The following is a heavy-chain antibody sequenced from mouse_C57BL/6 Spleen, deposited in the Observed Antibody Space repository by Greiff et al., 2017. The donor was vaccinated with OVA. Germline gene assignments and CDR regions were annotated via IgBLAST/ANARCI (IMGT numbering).Heavy chain of an antibody. V-gene: IGHV14-1*01. D-gene: IGHD2-3*01. CDR1: GFNIKDYY. CDR2: IDPEDGDT. CDR3: TSIYDGYYVKMDY. Sequence: EVQLQQSGAELVRPGASVKLSCTASGFNIKDYYMHWVKQRPEQGLEWIGRIDPEDGDTEYAPKFQGKATMTADTSSNTAYLQLSSLTSEDTAVYYCTSIYDGYYVKMDYWGQGTSVTVSS. J-gene: IGHJ4*01.